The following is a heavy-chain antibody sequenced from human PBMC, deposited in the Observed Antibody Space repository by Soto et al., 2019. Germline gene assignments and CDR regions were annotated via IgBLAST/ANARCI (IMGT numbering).Heavy chain of an antibody. Sequence: GSLRLSCAASGFSFVNYAMNWVRQAPGKGLEWVSGLSGSGTSTYYADSVKGRFTISRDNSRDTLFLQMNSLTADDTAVYYCAKATTNGGWFNPFDSWGQGALVTVSS. CDR1: GFSFVNYA. CDR3: AKATTNGGWFNPFDS. CDR2: LSGSGTST. J-gene: IGHJ4*02. D-gene: IGHD6-19*01. V-gene: IGHV3-23*01.